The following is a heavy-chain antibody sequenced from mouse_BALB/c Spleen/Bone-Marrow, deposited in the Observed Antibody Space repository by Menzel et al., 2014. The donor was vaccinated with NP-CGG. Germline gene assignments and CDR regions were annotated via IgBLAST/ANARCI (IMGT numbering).Heavy chain of an antibody. CDR3: AREVVATDYFDY. Sequence: EVQLQQSGPELVKPGASVKMSCKASRYTFTSYVLHWVRQKPGRGLEWIGFMNPFNDGTKYNEKFKGKATLTSDKSSSTAYMELSSLTSEDSAVYYCAREVVATDYFDYWGQGTTLTVSS. CDR1: RYTFTSYV. J-gene: IGHJ2*01. CDR2: MNPFNDGT. V-gene: IGHV1-14*01. D-gene: IGHD1-1*01.